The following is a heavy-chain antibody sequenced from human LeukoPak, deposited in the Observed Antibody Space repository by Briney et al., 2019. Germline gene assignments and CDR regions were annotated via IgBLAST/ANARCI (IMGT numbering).Heavy chain of an antibody. D-gene: IGHD6-19*01. Sequence: SETLSLTCTVSGGSVSRYYWSWLRQPPGKGLEWVGHIYDSGSTNYNPSLKSRVTISLDTSKNQFSLKLTSVTAADTAVYYCARQGSGLNWFDPWGQGTLVTVSS. V-gene: IGHV4-59*08. CDR1: GGSVSRYY. CDR2: IYDSGST. CDR3: ARQGSGLNWFDP. J-gene: IGHJ5*02.